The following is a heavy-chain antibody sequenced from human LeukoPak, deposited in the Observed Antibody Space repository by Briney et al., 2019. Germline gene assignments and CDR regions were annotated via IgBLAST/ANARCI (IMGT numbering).Heavy chain of an antibody. CDR1: GYSFTSYY. CDR2: INPSGGST. J-gene: IGHJ6*02. D-gene: IGHD1-1*01. Sequence: RASVKVSCKAFGYSFTSYYMHWVRQAPGQGLEWMGIINPSGGSTNYAQRFRGRVTMTRDTSTSTLYMEMNSLTSEDTAVYYCARPRTTFYYYAMDVWGQGTTVTVSS. CDR3: ARPRTTFYYYAMDV. V-gene: IGHV1-46*01.